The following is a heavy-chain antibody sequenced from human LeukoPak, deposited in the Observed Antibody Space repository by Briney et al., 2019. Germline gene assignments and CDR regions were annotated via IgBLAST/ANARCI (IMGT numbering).Heavy chain of an antibody. D-gene: IGHD3-9*01. Sequence: SETLSLTCTVSGGSISSSSYYWGWIRQPPGKGLEWIGSIYYSGSTYYNPSLKSRVTISVDTSKNQFSLKLSSVTAADTAVYYCASNIEAQDYDILTGPSQRHWFDPWGQGTLVTVSS. CDR2: IYYSGST. J-gene: IGHJ5*02. CDR3: ASNIEAQDYDILTGPSQRHWFDP. V-gene: IGHV4-39*07. CDR1: GGSISSSSYY.